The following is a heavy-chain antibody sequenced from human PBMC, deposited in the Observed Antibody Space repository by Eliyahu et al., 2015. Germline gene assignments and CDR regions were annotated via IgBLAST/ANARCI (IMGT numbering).Heavy chain of an antibody. D-gene: IGHD3-3*01. CDR1: GFTFSSXX. CDR3: AKDVAPTDHYDFWSGLFDY. J-gene: IGHJ4*02. V-gene: IGHV3-23*04. CDR2: ISGSGGST. Sequence: EVQLVESGGGLVQPGGSLXLSXXASGFTFSSXXXSWVRQAPGKGLXWVSAISGSGGSTYYADSVKGRFTISRDNSKNTLYLQMNSLRAEDTAVYYCAKDVAPTDHYDFWSGLFDYWGQGTLVTVSS.